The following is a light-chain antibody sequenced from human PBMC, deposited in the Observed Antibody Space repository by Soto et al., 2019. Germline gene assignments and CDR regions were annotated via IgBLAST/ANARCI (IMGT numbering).Light chain of an antibody. V-gene: IGKV3-20*01. Sequence: EIVLTQSPGTLSLCPGEGASRSCRASQSVSSSYIAWYQQRPGQTPSLLIYGASTRATGIPDRFSGSGSGTHFTLTISRLEPGDFAVYYCQHFGGTTFTFGQGTRLEIK. CDR2: GAS. J-gene: IGKJ5*01. CDR1: QSVSSSY. CDR3: QHFGGTTFT.